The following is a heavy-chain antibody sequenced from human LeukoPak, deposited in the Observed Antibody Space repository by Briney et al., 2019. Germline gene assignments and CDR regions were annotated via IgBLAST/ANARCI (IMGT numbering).Heavy chain of an antibody. V-gene: IGHV3-7*01. CDR1: GFTFNKYW. CDR3: ARDRDTYAFDI. CDR2: VNEDESLK. Sequence: GGSLRLSCVASGFTFNKYWLTWVRQAPGKGLECVASVNEDESLKYYVDSVKGRFTISRDNAKNTLYLQMNSLRAEDTAVYYCARDRDTYAFDIWGQGTMVSVSS. D-gene: IGHD2-21*02. J-gene: IGHJ3*02.